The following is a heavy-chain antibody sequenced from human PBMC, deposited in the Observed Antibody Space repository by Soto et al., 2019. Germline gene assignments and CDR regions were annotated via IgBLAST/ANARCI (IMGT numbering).Heavy chain of an antibody. CDR3: AREAGGYDFWSGYYRTYYYYGMDV. V-gene: IGHV4-59*01. CDR1: GGSISSYY. Sequence: SETLSLTCTVSGGSISSYYWSWIRQPPGKGLEWIGYIYYSGSTNYNPSLKSRVTISVDTSKNQFSLELSSVTAADTAVYYCAREAGGYDFWSGYYRTYYYYGMDVWGQGTTVTVSS. D-gene: IGHD3-3*01. CDR2: IYYSGST. J-gene: IGHJ6*02.